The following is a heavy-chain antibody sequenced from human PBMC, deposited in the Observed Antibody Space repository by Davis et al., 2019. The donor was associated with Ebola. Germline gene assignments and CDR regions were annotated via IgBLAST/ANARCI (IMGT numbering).Heavy chain of an antibody. CDR3: ARDSGWYRFDY. V-gene: IGHV3-7*01. J-gene: IGHJ4*02. CDR1: GFTFSNYW. Sequence: PGGSLRLSCVASGFTFSNYWMTWVRQAPGKGLEWVANIRQDGNAKYSVDSVKGRFTMSRDNAKNSLYLQMNSLRAEDTAVYYCARDSGWYRFDYWGQGTLVTVSS. D-gene: IGHD6-19*01. CDR2: IRQDGNAK.